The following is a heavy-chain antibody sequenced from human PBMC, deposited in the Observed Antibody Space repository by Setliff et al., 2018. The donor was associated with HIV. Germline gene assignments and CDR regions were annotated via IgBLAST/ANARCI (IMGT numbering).Heavy chain of an antibody. V-gene: IGHV3-33*01. Sequence: PGGSLRLSCAASGFTFSSYGMHWVRQAPGKGLEWVAVIWYDGSNKYYAGSVKGRFTISRDNAKNSLYLQMNSLRAEDTAVYYCAREPSAAGPEYFQHWGQGTLVTVSS. CDR1: GFTFSSYG. CDR2: IWYDGSNK. CDR3: AREPSAAGPEYFQH. D-gene: IGHD6-13*01. J-gene: IGHJ1*01.